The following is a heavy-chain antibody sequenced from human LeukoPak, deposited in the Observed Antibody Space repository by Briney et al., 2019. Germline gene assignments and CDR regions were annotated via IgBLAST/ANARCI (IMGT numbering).Heavy chain of an antibody. V-gene: IGHV4-30-4*01. Sequence: PSETLSLTCTVSGGSISSGDYYWSWIRQPPGKGLEWIGYTHYSGSTFYNPSLKSRVTMSVDTSKNQFSLKLSSVTAADTAVYYCARSLLEPGIYYYYYYMDVWGKGTTVTVSS. J-gene: IGHJ6*03. D-gene: IGHD1-1*01. CDR2: THYSGST. CDR1: GGSISSGDYY. CDR3: ARSLLEPGIYYYYYYMDV.